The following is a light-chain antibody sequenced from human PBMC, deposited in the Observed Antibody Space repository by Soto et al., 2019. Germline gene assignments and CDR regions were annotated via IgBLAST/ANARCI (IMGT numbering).Light chain of an antibody. J-gene: IGKJ2*01. V-gene: IGKV3-15*01. Sequence: EIVMTQSPATLSVSPGERATLSCRASQSVSSNLGWYQQKPGQAPRLLIYGASTRATGIPARFSGSGSGTGFNITITTLQSEDFAVYYCQQYNNWPYTVGQGTKLEIK. CDR3: QQYNNWPYT. CDR1: QSVSSN. CDR2: GAS.